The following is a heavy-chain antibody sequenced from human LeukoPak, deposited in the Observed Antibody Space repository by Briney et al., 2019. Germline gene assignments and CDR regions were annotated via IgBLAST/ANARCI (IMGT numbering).Heavy chain of an antibody. J-gene: IGHJ4*02. V-gene: IGHV4-4*07. Sequence: SETLSLTCTVSGGSISSYYWSWIRQPAGKGLEWIGRFYTSGSTKYNPSLKSRVTMSEDTSKNHFSLKLSSVTAADTAVYYCAXXXXXXXXGSGSYYVFDYWGQGTLVTVSS. D-gene: IGHD3-10*01. CDR3: AXXXXXXXXGSGSYYVFDY. CDR2: FYTSGST. CDR1: GGSISSYY.